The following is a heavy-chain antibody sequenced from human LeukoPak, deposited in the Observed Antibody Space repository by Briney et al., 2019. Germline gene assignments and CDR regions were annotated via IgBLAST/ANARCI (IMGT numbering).Heavy chain of an antibody. Sequence: GGSLRLSCVASGFTFRSYAMNWVRQGPGKGLEWVSYISNSGSTIYYADSVKGRFTISRDNAKNSLYLQMNSLRAEDTAIYYCVRDPCDTSTCYTYNWFDPWGQGTLVTVSS. CDR3: VRDPCDTSTCYTYNWFDP. V-gene: IGHV3-48*04. J-gene: IGHJ5*02. CDR2: ISNSGSTI. CDR1: GFTFRSYA. D-gene: IGHD3-16*02.